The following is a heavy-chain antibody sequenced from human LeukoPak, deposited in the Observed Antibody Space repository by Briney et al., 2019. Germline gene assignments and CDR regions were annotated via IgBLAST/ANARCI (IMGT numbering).Heavy chain of an antibody. CDR3: ARDIREMATDY. CDR1: GLTFSSYS. CDR2: ISVSGNTI. J-gene: IGHJ4*02. D-gene: IGHD5-24*01. V-gene: IGHV3-48*01. Sequence: GGSLRLSCAASGLTFSSYSMNWVRQAPGKGLEWVSYISVSGNTIYYADSVKGRFTISRDNARNSLHLQMNSLRSEDTAMYYCARDIREMATDYWCQGTLVTVSS.